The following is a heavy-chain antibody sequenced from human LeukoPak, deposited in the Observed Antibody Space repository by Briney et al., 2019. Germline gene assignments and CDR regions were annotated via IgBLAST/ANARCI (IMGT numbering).Heavy chain of an antibody. J-gene: IGHJ5*02. CDR1: GHTFTSSG. Sequence: ASVKVSCKASGHTFTSSGISWVRQAPGQGLEWMGWISAYNGNTNYAQKLQGRVTMTTDTSTSTAYMELRSLRSDDTAVYYCARDMEPTITMVRGVIPFDPWGQGTLVTVSS. D-gene: IGHD3-10*01. CDR2: ISAYNGNT. CDR3: ARDMEPTITMVRGVIPFDP. V-gene: IGHV1-18*01.